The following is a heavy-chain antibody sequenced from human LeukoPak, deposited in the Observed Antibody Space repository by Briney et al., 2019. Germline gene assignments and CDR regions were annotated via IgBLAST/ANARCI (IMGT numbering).Heavy chain of an antibody. J-gene: IGHJ5*02. CDR1: GGSISSYY. Sequence: SETLSLTCTVSGGSISSYYWSWIRQPPGKGLEWIGYIYYSGSTNYKPSLKSRVTISVDTSKNQFSLKLSSVTAADTAVYYCARGGYYGSGNDFRFDPWGQGTLVTISS. D-gene: IGHD3-10*01. CDR3: ARGGYYGSGNDFRFDP. V-gene: IGHV4-59*01. CDR2: IYYSGST.